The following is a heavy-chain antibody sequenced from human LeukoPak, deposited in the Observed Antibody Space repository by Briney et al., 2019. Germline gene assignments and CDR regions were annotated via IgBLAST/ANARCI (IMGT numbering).Heavy chain of an antibody. CDR3: AKDQYGGNPQYYFDY. V-gene: IGHV3-23*01. CDR1: GFTFSSYA. D-gene: IGHD4-23*01. Sequence: PGGSLRLSCAASGFTFSSYAMSGVRQAPGKGLDWVSAISGSGGNTYYADSVKGRFTIFRDNSKNTLYLQMNSLRAEDTAVYYCAKDQYGGNPQYYFDYWGQGTLVTVSS. CDR2: ISGSGGNT. J-gene: IGHJ4*02.